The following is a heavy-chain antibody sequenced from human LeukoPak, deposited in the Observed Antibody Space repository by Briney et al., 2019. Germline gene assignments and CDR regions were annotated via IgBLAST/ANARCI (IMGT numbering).Heavy chain of an antibody. CDR1: GFNG. J-gene: IGHJ4*02. Sequence: QPGGSLRLSCAVSGFNGMHWVRQAPGKGLEWVEFMQYDGSDKSYADSVKGRFTISRDNSKNTLYLQMNSLRPEDTAVYSCATDGGKWELLFDYWGQGTLVTVSS. V-gene: IGHV3-30*02. CDR3: ATDGGKWELLFDY. D-gene: IGHD1-26*01. CDR2: MQYDGSDK.